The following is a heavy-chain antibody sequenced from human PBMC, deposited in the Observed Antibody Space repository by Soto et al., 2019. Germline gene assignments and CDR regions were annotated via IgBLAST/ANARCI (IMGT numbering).Heavy chain of an antibody. CDR3: ARKKMGINAFDI. Sequence: GGSLRLSCAASGFTFNTYAMNWVRQAPGKGLEWISYIGGRDTTIYYAASVKGRFTISRDNAKNSLYLQMNSLRAEDTAVFYCARKKMGINAFDIWGQGTMVTVSS. CDR2: IGGRDTTI. J-gene: IGHJ3*02. CDR1: GFTFNTYA. D-gene: IGHD7-27*01. V-gene: IGHV3-48*01.